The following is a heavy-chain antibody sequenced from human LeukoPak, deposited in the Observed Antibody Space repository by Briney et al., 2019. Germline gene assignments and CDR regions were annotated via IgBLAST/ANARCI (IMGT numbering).Heavy chain of an antibody. V-gene: IGHV3-23*01. CDR3: AKGLVPAAIWYFDL. J-gene: IGHJ2*01. Sequence: GGSLRLSCAASGFTFSSYAMSWVRKAPGKGLEWVSAISGSGGSTYYADSVKGRFTISRDNTKNTLYLQMNSLRAEDTAVYYCAKGLVPAAIWYFDLWGRGTLVTVSS. CDR1: GFTFSSYA. CDR2: ISGSGGST. D-gene: IGHD2-2*01.